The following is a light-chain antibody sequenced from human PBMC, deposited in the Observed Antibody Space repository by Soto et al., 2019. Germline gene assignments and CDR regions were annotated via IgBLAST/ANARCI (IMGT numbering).Light chain of an antibody. CDR1: QSVSTY. CDR3: QQRSDWPRT. Sequence: EIVWTQSPATLSLSTGERATLSCRASQSVSTYVTYLAWYQHKPSQAPRLLIYVTFNRATGIPARFSGSGSGTDFTLTISSLEPEDFAVYYCQQRSDWPRTFGQGTKVDI. V-gene: IGKV3-11*01. CDR2: VTF. J-gene: IGKJ1*01.